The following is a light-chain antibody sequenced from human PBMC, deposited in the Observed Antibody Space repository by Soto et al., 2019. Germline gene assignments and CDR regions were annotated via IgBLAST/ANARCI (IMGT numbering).Light chain of an antibody. Sequence: SYELTQPPSVSVSPGQTASITCSGDKLGDKYACWYQQKPGQSPVLVIYQDSKRPSGIPERFSGSNSGNTATLTISGTQAMDEADYYCQAWDSSTAGSYCVFGGGTKVTVL. J-gene: IGLJ3*02. V-gene: IGLV3-1*01. CDR3: QAWDSSTAGSYCV. CDR1: KLGDKY. CDR2: QDS.